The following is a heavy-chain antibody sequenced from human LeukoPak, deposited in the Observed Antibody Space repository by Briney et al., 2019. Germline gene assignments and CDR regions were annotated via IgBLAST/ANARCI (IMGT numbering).Heavy chain of an antibody. D-gene: IGHD3-16*01. CDR1: GFTFSSYE. Sequence: GGSLRLSCAASGFTFSSYEMNWVRQAPGKGLEWVSYISTTGSSIYYADSVKGRFTISRDNVKNLLYLQMNSLRAEDTAVYYCARGRPLGANFWVYWGQGTLVTVSS. J-gene: IGHJ4*02. CDR3: ARGRPLGANFWVY. CDR2: ISTTGSSI. V-gene: IGHV3-48*03.